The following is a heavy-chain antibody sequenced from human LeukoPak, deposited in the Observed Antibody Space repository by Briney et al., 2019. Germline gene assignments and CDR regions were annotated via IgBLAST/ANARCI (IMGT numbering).Heavy chain of an antibody. J-gene: IGHJ5*02. CDR3: ARAITMVRGVPNWFDP. CDR1: GGSFSGYY. CDR2: INHSGST. Sequence: SETLSLTCAVYGGSFSGYYWSWIRQPPGKGLEWIGEINHSGSTNYNPSLKSRVTMSVDTSKNQFSLKLSSVTAADTAVYYCARAITMVRGVPNWFDPWGQGTLVTVSS. V-gene: IGHV4-34*01. D-gene: IGHD3-10*01.